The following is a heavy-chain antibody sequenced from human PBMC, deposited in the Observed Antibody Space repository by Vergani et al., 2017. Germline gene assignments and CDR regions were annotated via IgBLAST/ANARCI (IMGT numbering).Heavy chain of an antibody. CDR1: GRSFSGYY. D-gene: IGHD6-13*01. CDR3: ASIPYGVAAAVVY. Sequence: QVQLQQWGAGLLKPSETLSLTCAVYGRSFSGYYWSWIRQPPGKGLEWIGEINHSGSTNYNPSLKSRVTISVDTSKNQFSLKLSSVTAADTAVYYCASIPYGVAAAVVYWGQGTLVTVSS. CDR2: INHSGST. V-gene: IGHV4-34*01. J-gene: IGHJ4*02.